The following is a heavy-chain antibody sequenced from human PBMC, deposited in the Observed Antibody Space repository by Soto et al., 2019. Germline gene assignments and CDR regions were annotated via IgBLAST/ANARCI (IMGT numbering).Heavy chain of an antibody. D-gene: IGHD3-10*01. CDR1: GFTFSSYS. J-gene: IGHJ4*02. CDR2: FRAGGDDGTT. Sequence: GGSLRLSCVASGFTFSSYSMSWVRQAPGKGLEWVSGFRAGGDDGTTYYADSVKGRFTISRDNSKNTLFLQMSSLRAEDTAIYYCAKKVNSGSGSQYFDYFGQGTLVTVSS. V-gene: IGHV3-23*01. CDR3: AKKVNSGSGSQYFDY.